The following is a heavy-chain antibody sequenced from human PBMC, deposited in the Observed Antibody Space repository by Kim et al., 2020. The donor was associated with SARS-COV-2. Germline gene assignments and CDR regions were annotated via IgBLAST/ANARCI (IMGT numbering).Heavy chain of an antibody. D-gene: IGHD3-3*01. J-gene: IGHJ4*02. CDR3: AKDVLRFLEWLPDFDY. Sequence: SVKGRFTISRDNSNNTLYLQMNSLRAEDTAVYYCAKDVLRFLEWLPDFDYWGQGTLVTVSS. V-gene: IGHV3-23*01.